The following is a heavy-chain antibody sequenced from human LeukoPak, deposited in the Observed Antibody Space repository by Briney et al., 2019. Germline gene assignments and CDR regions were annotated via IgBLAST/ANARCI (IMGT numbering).Heavy chain of an antibody. CDR1: GYTFTGYF. Sequence: ASVKVSCKASGYTFTGYFIHWVRQAPGQGLEWVGRIDPNTGDTIYAQNFQGRVTVTSATSISTAYMELSRLTSDDTAVYFCARLGLHGSGTYYFFDYWGQGTLVTVPS. V-gene: IGHV1-2*06. D-gene: IGHD3-10*01. CDR2: IDPNTGDT. J-gene: IGHJ4*02. CDR3: ARLGLHGSGTYYFFDY.